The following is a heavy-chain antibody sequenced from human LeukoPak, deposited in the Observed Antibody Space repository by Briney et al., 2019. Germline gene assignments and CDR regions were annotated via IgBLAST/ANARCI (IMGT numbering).Heavy chain of an antibody. J-gene: IGHJ5*02. V-gene: IGHV1-18*04. Sequence: ASVKVSCKASGYTFTGYYMHWVRQAPGQGLEWMGWISAYNGNTNYAQKLQGRVTMTTDTSTSTAYMELRSLRSDDTAVYYCASHEIYYGSGSPPDRWGQGTLVTVSS. CDR1: GYTFTGYY. CDR2: ISAYNGNT. D-gene: IGHD3-10*01. CDR3: ASHEIYYGSGSPPDR.